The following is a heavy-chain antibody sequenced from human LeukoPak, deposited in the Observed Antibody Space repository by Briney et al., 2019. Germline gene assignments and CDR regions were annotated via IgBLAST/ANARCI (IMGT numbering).Heavy chain of an antibody. CDR2: ISYDGSNK. Sequence: GGSLRLSCAASGFTFSSYGMHWVRQATGKGLEWVAVISYDGSNKYYADSVKGRFTISRDNSKNTLYLQMNSLRAEDTAVYYCATPRGYSGYDPFDYWGQGTLVTVSS. CDR1: GFTFSSYG. D-gene: IGHD5-12*01. J-gene: IGHJ4*02. V-gene: IGHV3-30*03. CDR3: ATPRGYSGYDPFDY.